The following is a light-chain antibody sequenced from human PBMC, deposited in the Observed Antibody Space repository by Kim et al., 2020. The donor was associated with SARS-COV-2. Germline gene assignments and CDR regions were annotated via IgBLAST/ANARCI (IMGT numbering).Light chain of an antibody. Sequence: EIVMTQSPATLSVSPGERATLSCRASQSVSSILAWYQQKPGQAPRLLIYGASTRATGIPARFSGSGSGTEFTLTISSLQSEDFAVYYCLQYNNWPTFGQGTKVDIK. V-gene: IGKV3-15*01. CDR1: QSVSSI. J-gene: IGKJ1*01. CDR3: LQYNNWPT. CDR2: GAS.